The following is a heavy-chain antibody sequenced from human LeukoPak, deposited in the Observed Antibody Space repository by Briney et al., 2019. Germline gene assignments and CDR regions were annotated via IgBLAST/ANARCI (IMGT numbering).Heavy chain of an antibody. CDR1: GFTVSSNY. V-gene: IGHV3-66*02. J-gene: IGHJ4*02. D-gene: IGHD1-26*01. CDR3: AKPSGSGVDY. CDR2: IYSGGST. Sequence: GGSLRLSCAASGFTVSSNYMNWVRQAPGKGLEWVSVIYSGGSTYYSDSVKGRFTITRDNSKNTLYLQMNSLRLEDMAVYYCAKPSGSGVDYWGRGTRVTVSS.